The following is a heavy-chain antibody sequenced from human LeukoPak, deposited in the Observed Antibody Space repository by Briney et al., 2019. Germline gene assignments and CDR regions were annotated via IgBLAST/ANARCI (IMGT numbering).Heavy chain of an antibody. CDR2: IYYSGST. CDR3: ARERSPGRYYDAFDI. J-gene: IGHJ3*02. Sequence: PSETLSLTCTVSGGSFRYYYWSWIRQPPGKGLEWIGYIYYSGSTTYNPSLKSRVTISEDTSQNQFSPKLSSVTAADTPLYYCARERSPGRYYDAFDIWGQGTMVTVSS. D-gene: IGHD1-26*01. V-gene: IGHV4-59*01. CDR1: GGSFRYYY.